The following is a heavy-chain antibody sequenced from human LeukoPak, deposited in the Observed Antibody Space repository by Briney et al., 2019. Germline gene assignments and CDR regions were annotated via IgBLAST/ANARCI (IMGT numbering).Heavy chain of an antibody. CDR1: GYTFTSYG. CDR2: ISAYNGNT. D-gene: IGHD3-22*01. CDR3: AREVITMIVVADYGMDV. J-gene: IGHJ6*02. V-gene: IGHV1-18*01. Sequence: GASVKVSCKASGYTFTSYGISWVRQAPAQGLEWMGWISAYNGNTNYAQKLQGRVTMTTDTSTSTAYMELMSLRSDDTAVYYCAREVITMIVVADYGMDVWGQGTTVTASS.